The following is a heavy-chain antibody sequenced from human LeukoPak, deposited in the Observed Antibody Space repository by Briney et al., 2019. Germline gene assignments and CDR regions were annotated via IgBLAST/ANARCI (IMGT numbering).Heavy chain of an antibody. V-gene: IGHV3-30-3*01. D-gene: IGHD5-18*01. J-gene: IGHJ4*02. CDR2: ISYDGSNK. CDR1: GFTFSSYA. Sequence: GGSLRLSCAASGFTFSSYAMHWVRQAPGKGLEWVAVISYDGSNKYYADSVKGRFTISRDNSKNTLYLQMNSLRAEDTAVYYCARDYTAMARGHFDYWGQGTLVTVSS. CDR3: ARDYTAMARGHFDY.